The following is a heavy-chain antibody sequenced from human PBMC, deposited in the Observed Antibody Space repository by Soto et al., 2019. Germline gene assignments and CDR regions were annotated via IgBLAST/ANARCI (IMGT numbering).Heavy chain of an antibody. Sequence: ASVKVSCKASGYTFTSSGTSWVRQAPGQGPEWMGWISTYNGNTNYAQNLQGRVTMTTDTSTSTAYMELRGLRPDDTAVYYCARTVAGYFDYWGQGTLVTVSS. CDR1: GYTFTSSG. CDR3: ARTVAGYFDY. D-gene: IGHD6-19*01. CDR2: ISTYNGNT. J-gene: IGHJ4*02. V-gene: IGHV1-18*01.